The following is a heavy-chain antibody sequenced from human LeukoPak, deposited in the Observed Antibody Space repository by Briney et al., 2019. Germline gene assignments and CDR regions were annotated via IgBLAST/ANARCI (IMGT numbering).Heavy chain of an antibody. D-gene: IGHD6-19*01. CDR1: GGSFSGYY. CDR2: INHSGST. J-gene: IGHJ4*02. CDR3: ARDTGGLSGWYRISTSPLDY. Sequence: SETLSLTCAVYGGSFSGYYWSWIRQPPGKGLEWIGEINHSGSTNYNPSLKSRVTISVDTSKNQFSLKLSSVTAADTAVYYCARDTGGLSGWYRISTSPLDYWGQGTLVTVSS. V-gene: IGHV4-34*01.